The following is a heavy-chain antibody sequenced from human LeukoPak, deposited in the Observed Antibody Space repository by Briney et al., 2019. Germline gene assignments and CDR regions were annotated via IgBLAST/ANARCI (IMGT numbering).Heavy chain of an antibody. V-gene: IGHV3-15*01. D-gene: IGHD3-16*02. CDR1: GFTFSNAW. J-gene: IGHJ5*02. CDR3: TTGLST. CDR2: IKRKTDGGTT. Sequence: GGSLRLSCAASGFTFSNAWMSWVHQAPGKGLEWVGRIKRKTDGGTTEYCTPVKGRFTISRDDSKNTVFLQMNSLKTEDTAVYYCTTGLSTWGQGTLVTVSS.